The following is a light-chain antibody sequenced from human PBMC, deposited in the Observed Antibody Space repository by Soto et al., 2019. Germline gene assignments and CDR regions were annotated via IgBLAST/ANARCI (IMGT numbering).Light chain of an antibody. CDR2: GAS. Sequence: IVLTQSPGTLSLSPGDSATLSCRASQTVRNNFIFWYQQRPGQAPRVLISGASTRATGIPARFRGSGSGTDFSLFIRGLEPEDSAVYYCQQYASLPLTFGGGTKVVI. V-gene: IGKV3-20*01. CDR1: QTVRNNF. J-gene: IGKJ4*01. CDR3: QQYASLPLT.